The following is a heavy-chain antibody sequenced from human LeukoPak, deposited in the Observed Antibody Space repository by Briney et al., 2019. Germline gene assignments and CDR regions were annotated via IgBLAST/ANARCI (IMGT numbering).Heavy chain of an antibody. CDR3: ARAGPRGFGELYH. D-gene: IGHD3-10*01. J-gene: IGHJ5*02. Sequence: NPSETLSLTCTVSGGSISSYYWSWIRQPPGKGLEWIGYIHYSGSTNYNPSLKSRVTISVDTSKNQFSLKLSSVTAADTAVYYCARAGPRGFGELYHWGQGTLVTVSS. CDR1: GGSISSYY. CDR2: IHYSGST. V-gene: IGHV4-59*01.